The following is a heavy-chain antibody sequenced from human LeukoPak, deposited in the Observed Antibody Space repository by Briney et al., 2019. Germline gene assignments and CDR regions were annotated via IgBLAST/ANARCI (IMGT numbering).Heavy chain of an antibody. CDR1: GGSISSSSYY. CDR3: ASHYYDSSGFYYIEDY. D-gene: IGHD3-22*01. CDR2: IHYSGST. V-gene: IGHV4-39*01. Sequence: PSETLSLTCTVSGGSISSSSYYWGWIRQPPGKGLEWIGSIHYSGSTYYNPSLKRRVTISVDTSKNQFSLKLNSVTAADTAVYYCASHYYDSSGFYYIEDYWGQGTLVTVSS. J-gene: IGHJ4*02.